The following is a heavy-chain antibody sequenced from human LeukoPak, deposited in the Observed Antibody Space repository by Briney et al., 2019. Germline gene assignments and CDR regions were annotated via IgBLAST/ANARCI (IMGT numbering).Heavy chain of an antibody. Sequence: AGGSRRLSCAASGFTFSSYEMNWVRQAPGKGLEWVSYISSSGSTIYYADSVKGRFTISRDNVKNSLYLQMNSLRAEDTAVYYCAVGPLRATTDYWGQGTLVTVSS. CDR2: ISSSGSTI. CDR3: AVGPLRATTDY. V-gene: IGHV3-48*03. D-gene: IGHD5-24*01. CDR1: GFTFSSYE. J-gene: IGHJ4*02.